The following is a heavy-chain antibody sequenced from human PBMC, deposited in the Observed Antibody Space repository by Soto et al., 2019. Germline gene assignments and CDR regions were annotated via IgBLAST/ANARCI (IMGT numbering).Heavy chain of an antibody. D-gene: IGHD3-10*01. V-gene: IGHV4-34*01. CDR2: INHSGST. Sequence: SETPSLTCSVYGGSFSGYYWSWIRQPPGKGLEWIGEINHSGSTNYNPSLKSRVTISVDTSKNQFSLKLSYVTAADTAVYYCAGGITMVRGVRGNYYYSGMAVWGQGTTVIVS. J-gene: IGHJ6*02. CDR3: AGGITMVRGVRGNYYYSGMAV. CDR1: GGSFSGYY.